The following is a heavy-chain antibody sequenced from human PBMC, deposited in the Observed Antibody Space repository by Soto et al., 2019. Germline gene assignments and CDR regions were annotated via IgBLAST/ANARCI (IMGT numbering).Heavy chain of an antibody. CDR1: GFTFSSYG. Sequence: QVQLVESGGGVVQPGRSLRLSCVASGFTFSSYGIHWVSQSPGKGLEWVAVIWSDGSNKYYADSVKGRFTISRDNSKNTVYLQMNSLSAEDTAVYYCVRDLKVGCDYFDYWGQGTLVTVSS. CDR2: IWSDGSNK. D-gene: IGHD1-26*01. V-gene: IGHV3-33*01. CDR3: VRDLKVGCDYFDY. J-gene: IGHJ4*02.